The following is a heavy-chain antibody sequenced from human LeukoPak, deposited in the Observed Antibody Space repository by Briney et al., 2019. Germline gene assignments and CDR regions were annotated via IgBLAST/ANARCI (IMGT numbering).Heavy chain of an antibody. J-gene: IGHJ4*02. V-gene: IGHV3-30*02. Sequence: GGSLRLSCAASGFTFSNYWMSWVRQAPGKGLEWVAFIRYGGSHKYYADSVKGRFTISRDNSKNTLFLQMNSLRAEDTAVYYCAKEASRGSSFAYTPIEKPYYLDYWGQGTLVTVSS. D-gene: IGHD5-18*01. CDR1: GFTFSNYW. CDR3: AKEASRGSSFAYTPIEKPYYLDY. CDR2: IRYGGSHK.